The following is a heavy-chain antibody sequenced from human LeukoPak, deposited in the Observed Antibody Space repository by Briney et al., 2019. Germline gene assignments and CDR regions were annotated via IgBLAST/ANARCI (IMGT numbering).Heavy chain of an antibody. CDR1: GGSISSSSYY. CDR3: ARHGSASGWYRSHFDY. D-gene: IGHD6-19*01. J-gene: IGHJ4*02. Sequence: SETLSLTCTVSGGSISSSSYYWGWLRQPPGKGLERIGSIYYSGSTYYSPSLKSRVTMSVDTSKNQFSLKLSSVTAADTAVYYCARHGSASGWYRSHFDYWGQGTLVTVSS. CDR2: IYYSGST. V-gene: IGHV4-39*01.